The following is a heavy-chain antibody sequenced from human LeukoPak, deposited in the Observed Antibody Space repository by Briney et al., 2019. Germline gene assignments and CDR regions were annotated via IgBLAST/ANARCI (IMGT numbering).Heavy chain of an antibody. D-gene: IGHD6-25*01. CDR1: GYTFTSYG. CDR3: ARADSSGGAFDI. Sequence: ASVKVSCKASGYTFTSYGISWVRQTPGQGLEWMGWISAYNGNTNYAQKLQGRVTMTTDTSTSTAYMELRSLRSDDTAVYYCARADSSGGAFDIWGQGTMVTVSS. V-gene: IGHV1-18*01. J-gene: IGHJ3*02. CDR2: ISAYNGNT.